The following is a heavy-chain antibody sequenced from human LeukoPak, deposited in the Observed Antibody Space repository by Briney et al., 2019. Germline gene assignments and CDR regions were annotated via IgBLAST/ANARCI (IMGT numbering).Heavy chain of an antibody. CDR2: ISPYNGNT. J-gene: IGHJ5*02. D-gene: IGHD2-15*01. V-gene: IGHV1-18*01. Sequence: GASVKVSCKASGYTFTTHGVNWVRQAPGQGLEWMGWISPYNGNTNYAQKLQGRVTMTTDTSTSTAYMELRSLRSDDTAVYYCARDGGYCSVTNCYSAWFDPWGQGTLVTVSS. CDR1: GYTFTTHG. CDR3: ARDGGYCSVTNCYSAWFDP.